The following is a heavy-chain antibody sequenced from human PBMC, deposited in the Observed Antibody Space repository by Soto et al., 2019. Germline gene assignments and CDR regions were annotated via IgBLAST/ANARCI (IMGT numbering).Heavy chain of an antibody. CDR3: ARSGYDPADLDY. D-gene: IGHD5-12*01. CDR2: ISGSGGST. CDR1: GFTFSSYA. J-gene: IGHJ4*02. V-gene: IGHV3-23*01. Sequence: GGSLRLSCAASGFTFSSYAMSWVRQAPGKVLEWVSAISGSGGSTYYADSVKGRFTISRDNSKNTLYLQMNSLRAEDTAVYYCARSGYDPADLDYWGQGTLVTVSS.